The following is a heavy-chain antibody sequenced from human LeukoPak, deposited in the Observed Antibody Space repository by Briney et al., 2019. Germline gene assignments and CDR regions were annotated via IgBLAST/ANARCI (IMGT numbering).Heavy chain of an antibody. V-gene: IGHV3-15*01. J-gene: IGHJ5*02. CDR3: ATFPSP. CDR2: IKSKTDGGTT. CDR1: GFTFTNAW. Sequence: GGSLRLSCEASGFTFTNAWMTWVRQAPGRGLEWAGRIKSKTDGGTTEYAATVKGRFTISRDDSKNTLFLQMDSLKTEDTAVYYCATFPSPWGQGTLVTVSS.